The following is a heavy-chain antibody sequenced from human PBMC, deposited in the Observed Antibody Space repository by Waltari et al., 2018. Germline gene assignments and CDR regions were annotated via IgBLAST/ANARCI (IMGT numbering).Heavy chain of an antibody. D-gene: IGHD3-3*02. Sequence: QVQLQESGTGLVKPSETLSLTCTVSGGSISIYYWSWIRQPPGKGLEWIGYIYYSGSTNYNPSLKSRVTISVDTSKNQFSLKLSSVTAADTAVYYCARDSTPGWFDPWGQGTLVTVSS. CDR2: IYYSGST. CDR3: ARDSTPGWFDP. J-gene: IGHJ5*02. V-gene: IGHV4-59*01. CDR1: GGSISIYY.